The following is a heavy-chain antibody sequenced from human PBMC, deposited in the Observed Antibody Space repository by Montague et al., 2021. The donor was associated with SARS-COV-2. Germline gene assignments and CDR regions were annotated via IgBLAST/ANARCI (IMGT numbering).Heavy chain of an antibody. Sequence: PALVKPTQTLTLTCSFSGFSLRTSGVGVGWIRQPPGKALEWLAVIYWDDDKRYSPSLKSRLTITKDTSKNQVVLTMTNKDPVDTATYYCVHSYADYLFDYWGQGTLVSVSP. D-gene: IGHD4-17*01. CDR2: IYWDDDK. CDR1: GFSLRTSGVG. J-gene: IGHJ4*02. CDR3: VHSYADYLFDY. V-gene: IGHV2-5*02.